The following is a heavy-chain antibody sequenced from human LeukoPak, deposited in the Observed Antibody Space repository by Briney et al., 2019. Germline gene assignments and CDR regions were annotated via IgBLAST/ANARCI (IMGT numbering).Heavy chain of an antibody. V-gene: IGHV3-23*01. J-gene: IGHJ4*02. Sequence: PGGSLRLSCAASGFTFSSYAMSGVREAPGRGLECVSAISGSGGSTYYADSVKGRFTISRDNSKNTLYLQMNSLRAEDTAVYYCAKAADPLVVPAASALDYWGQGTLVTVSS. D-gene: IGHD2-2*01. CDR2: ISGSGGST. CDR1: GFTFSSYA. CDR3: AKAADPLVVPAASALDY.